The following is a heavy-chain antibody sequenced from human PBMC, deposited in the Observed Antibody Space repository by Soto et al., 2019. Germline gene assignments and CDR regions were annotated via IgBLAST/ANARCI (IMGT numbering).Heavy chain of an antibody. D-gene: IGHD2-2*02. CDR2: IIPIFGTA. V-gene: IGHV1-69*01. J-gene: IGHJ4*02. Sequence: QVQLVQSGAEVKKPGSSVNVSCTASGGTFSSYAISWVRQAPGQGLEWMGGIIPIFGTANYAQKFQGRVTITADESTSTAYMELSSLRSEDTAVYYCARDGYCSSTSCYSDYWGQGTLVTVSS. CDR1: GGTFSSYA. CDR3: ARDGYCSSTSCYSDY.